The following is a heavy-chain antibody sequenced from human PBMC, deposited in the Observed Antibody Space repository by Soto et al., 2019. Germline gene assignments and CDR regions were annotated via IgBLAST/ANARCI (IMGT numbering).Heavy chain of an antibody. CDR2: ISGSGTTI. J-gene: IGHJ6*02. V-gene: IGHV3-48*03. CDR1: GFIFSSYE. D-gene: IGHD1-7*01. CDR3: ATSGGNTGTYRDHYYFYGMDT. Sequence: EVQLVESGGTLVQPGGSLRLSCAASGFIFSSYELNWVRQAPGKGLEWVSHISGSGTTIYYANSVKGRFTISRDNAKNSLYLQMNSLRAEDTAVYYCATSGGNTGTYRDHYYFYGMDTWGQGTTVTVSS.